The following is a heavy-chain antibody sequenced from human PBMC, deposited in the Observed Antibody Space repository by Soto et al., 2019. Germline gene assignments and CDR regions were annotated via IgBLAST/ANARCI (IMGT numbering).Heavy chain of an antibody. Sequence: ASVKVSCKASGGTFSSYAISWVRQAPGQGLEWMGGIIPIFGTANYAQKFQGRVTITADESTSTAYMELSSLRSEDTAVYYCASSYYYDSSGYYPCDYWGQGTLVTVSS. CDR3: ASSYYYDSSGYYPCDY. CDR2: IIPIFGTA. V-gene: IGHV1-69*13. CDR1: GGTFSSYA. D-gene: IGHD3-22*01. J-gene: IGHJ4*02.